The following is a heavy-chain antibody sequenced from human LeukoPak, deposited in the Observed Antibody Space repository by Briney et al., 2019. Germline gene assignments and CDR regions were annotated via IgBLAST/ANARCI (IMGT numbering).Heavy chain of an antibody. D-gene: IGHD3-22*01. V-gene: IGHV1-24*01. CDR1: GYTLTELS. J-gene: IGHJ1*01. Sequence: ASVKVSCKVSGYTLTELSMHWVRQAPGKGLEWMGGFDPEDGETIYAQKFQGRVTMTEDTSTDTAYMELSSLRSEDTAVYYCATDPYYYDSSGYSEYFQHWGQGTLVTVSS. CDR2: FDPEDGET. CDR3: ATDPYYYDSSGYSEYFQH.